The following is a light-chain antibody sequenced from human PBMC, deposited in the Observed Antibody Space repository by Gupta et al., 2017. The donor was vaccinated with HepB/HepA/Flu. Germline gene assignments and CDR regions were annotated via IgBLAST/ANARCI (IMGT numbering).Light chain of an antibody. CDR2: GNS. V-gene: IGLV1-40*01. CDR1: SSNIGAGYD. J-gene: IGLJ2*01. Sequence: QSVLTQPPSVSGAPGQRVTISCTGSSSNIGAGYDVHWYQQLPGTAPKLLIYGNSNRPSGVPDRFSGSKSGTSASLAITGLQAEEEADYYCQSYDSSLSGYHVVFGGGTKLTVL. CDR3: QSYDSSLSGYHVV.